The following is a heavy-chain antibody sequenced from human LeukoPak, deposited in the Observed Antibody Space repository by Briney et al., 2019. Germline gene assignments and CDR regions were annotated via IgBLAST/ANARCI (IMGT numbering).Heavy chain of an antibody. Sequence: GGSLRLSCLASGFTFNSLSMTWVRQVPGKGLEWVSHITGTGRTTQYSDSVKGRFTISRDNAENSLYLQMNSLRAEDTALYYCAAYYYDSSPKAVWGQGTMVTVSS. D-gene: IGHD3-22*01. CDR3: AAYYYDSSPKAV. J-gene: IGHJ3*01. CDR1: GFTFNSLS. V-gene: IGHV3-48*03. CDR2: ITGTGRTT.